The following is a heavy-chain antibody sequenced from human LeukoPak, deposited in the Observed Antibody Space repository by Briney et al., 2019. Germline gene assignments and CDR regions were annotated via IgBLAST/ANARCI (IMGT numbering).Heavy chain of an antibody. CDR2: LSYSGST. D-gene: IGHD6-19*01. Sequence: SETLSLTCTVSGGSISSYYWSWIRQPPGKGLEWIGYLSYSGSTNYNPSLKSRVTISVDKSKNQFSLKLSSVTAADTAVYYCASIAVAGTFYYFDYWGQGTLVTVSS. CDR1: GGSISSYY. CDR3: ASIAVAGTFYYFDY. J-gene: IGHJ4*02. V-gene: IGHV4-59*12.